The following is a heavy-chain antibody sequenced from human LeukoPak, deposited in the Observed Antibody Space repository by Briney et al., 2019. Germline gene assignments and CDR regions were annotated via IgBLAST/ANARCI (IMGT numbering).Heavy chain of an antibody. J-gene: IGHJ4*02. V-gene: IGHV1-24*01. CDR2: FDPEDAET. CDR1: GYTLTELS. Sequence: ASVKVSCKVSGYTLTELSIHWVRQAPGKGLELMGYFDPEDAETIYAQKFQGRVTMTEDTSTDTAYMDLGSLRSEDTAVYYCATAVFGATFDYWGQGTLVTVSS. D-gene: IGHD3-10*02. CDR3: ATAVFGATFDY.